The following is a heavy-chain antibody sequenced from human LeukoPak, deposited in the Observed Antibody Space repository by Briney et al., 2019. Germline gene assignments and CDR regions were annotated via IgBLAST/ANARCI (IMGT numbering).Heavy chain of an antibody. CDR1: GGSISSGDYY. V-gene: IGHV4-30-4*01. Sequence: SETLSLTCTVSGGSISSGDYYWSWIRQPPGKGLEWIGYIYYSGSTYYNPSLKSRVTISVDTSKNQFSLKLSSVTAADTAVYYCASSRFDSTGSILPKSFDYWGQGTLVTVSS. D-gene: IGHD5-12*01. CDR3: ASSRFDSTGSILPKSFDY. J-gene: IGHJ4*02. CDR2: IYYSGST.